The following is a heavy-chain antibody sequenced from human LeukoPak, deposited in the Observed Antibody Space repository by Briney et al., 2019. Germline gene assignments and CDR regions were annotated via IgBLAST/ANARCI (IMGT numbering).Heavy chain of an antibody. D-gene: IGHD1-26*01. J-gene: IGHJ4*02. CDR1: GYTFTSYY. CDR3: ARVPRGSSKGVYYVDY. CDR2: INPSGGST. Sequence: ASVKVSCKASGYTFTSYYMHWVRQAPGQGLEWMGIINPSGGSTSYAQKFQGRVTMTRDMSTSTVYMELSSLRSEDTAVYYCARVPRGSSKGVYYVDYWGQGTLVTVSS. V-gene: IGHV1-46*01.